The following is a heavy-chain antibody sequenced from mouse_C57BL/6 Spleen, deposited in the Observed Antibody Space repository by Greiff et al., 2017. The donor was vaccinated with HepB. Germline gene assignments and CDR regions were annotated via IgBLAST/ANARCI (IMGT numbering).Heavy chain of an antibody. V-gene: IGHV1-4*01. D-gene: IGHD1-1*01. CDR3: ATHGAYVGYFDV. J-gene: IGHJ1*03. Sequence: VQLQQSGAELARPGASVKMSCKASGYTFTSYTMHWVKQRPGQGLEWIGYINPSSGYTKYNQKFKDKATLTADKSSSTAYMQLSSLTSEDSAVYYCATHGAYVGYFDVWGTGTTVTVSS. CDR1: GYTFTSYT. CDR2: INPSSGYT.